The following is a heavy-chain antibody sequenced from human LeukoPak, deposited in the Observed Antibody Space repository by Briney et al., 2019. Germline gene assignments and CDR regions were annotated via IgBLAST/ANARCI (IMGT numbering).Heavy chain of an antibody. CDR3: AAAEIDYYDSSGRDY. CDR1: GFTFSSYS. J-gene: IGHJ4*02. V-gene: IGHV3-21*01. Sequence: GRSLRLSCAASGFTFSSYSMNWVRQAPGKGLEWVSSISSSSSYIYYADSVKGRFTISRDNAKNSLYLQMNSLRAEDTAVYYCAAAEIDYYDSSGRDYWGQGTLVTVSS. CDR2: ISSSSSYI. D-gene: IGHD3-22*01.